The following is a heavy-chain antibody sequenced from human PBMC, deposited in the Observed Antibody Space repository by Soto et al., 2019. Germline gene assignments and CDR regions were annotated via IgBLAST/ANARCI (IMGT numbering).Heavy chain of an antibody. V-gene: IGHV1-69*13. CDR2: IIPIFGTA. J-gene: IGHJ5*02. Sequence: AASVKVSCKASGGTFSSYAISWVRQAPGQGLEWMGGIIPIFGTANYAQKFQGRVTITADESTSTAYMELSSLRSEDTAVYYCARARESLTGYTYNWFDPWGQGTLVTVSS. CDR1: GGTFSSYA. D-gene: IGHD3-9*01. CDR3: ARARESLTGYTYNWFDP.